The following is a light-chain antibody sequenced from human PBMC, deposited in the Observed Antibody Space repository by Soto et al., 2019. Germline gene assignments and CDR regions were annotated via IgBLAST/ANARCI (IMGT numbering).Light chain of an antibody. V-gene: IGKV1-9*01. CDR3: PQLNSYPH. J-gene: IGKJ5*01. CDR2: GAS. CDR1: QRISSY. Sequence: DIQMTQSPSSVSASVGDRVCITCRASQRISSYLNWSQQRPGKDPNLLIYGASTLHSGVPSRFSGTGSGTEFTLTISTLQPEDFATYYCPQLNSYPHFGKGTPLEIK.